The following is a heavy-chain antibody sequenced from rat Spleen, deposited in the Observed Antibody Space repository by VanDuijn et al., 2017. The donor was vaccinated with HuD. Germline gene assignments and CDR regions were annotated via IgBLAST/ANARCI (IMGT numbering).Heavy chain of an antibody. V-gene: IGHV2-30*01. D-gene: IGHD1-8*01. Sequence: QVQLKESGPGLVQPSQTLSLTCTVSGFSLTSYNVHWVRQPTGKGLELMGIIWTGGSTDYNSALKSRLSISRDTSKSQVFLKMNSLQTEDIATYYCARGGRNYSSYGLFDYWGQGVMVTVSS. CDR1: GFSLTSYN. CDR2: IWTGGST. CDR3: ARGGRNYSSYGLFDY. J-gene: IGHJ2*01.